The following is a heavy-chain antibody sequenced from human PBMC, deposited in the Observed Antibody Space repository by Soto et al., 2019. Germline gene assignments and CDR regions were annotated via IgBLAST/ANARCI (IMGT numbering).Heavy chain of an antibody. J-gene: IGHJ4*02. V-gene: IGHV3-30*18. CDR3: AKGLTRSGWYGSLFDY. Sequence: QVQLVESGGGVVQPGRSLRLSCAASGFTFSSYGMHWVRQAPGKGLAWVAVISYDGSNKYYADSVKGRFTISRDNSKNTLYLQMNSLRAEDTAVYYCAKGLTRSGWYGSLFDYWGQGTLVTVSS. D-gene: IGHD6-19*01. CDR1: GFTFSSYG. CDR2: ISYDGSNK.